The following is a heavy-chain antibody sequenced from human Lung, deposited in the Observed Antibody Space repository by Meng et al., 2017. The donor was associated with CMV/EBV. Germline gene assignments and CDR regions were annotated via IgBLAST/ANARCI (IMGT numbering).Heavy chain of an antibody. CDR1: GFSLSTSGMR. D-gene: IGHD5-12*01. Sequence: SGPTLVXPTQTLTLTCTFSGFSLSTSGMRVSWIRQPPGQALEWLARIDWDDDKFYNTSLKTRLTVSKDTSANQVVFTMTNMDPVDTATYYCARFQIGYVGAFDIWGPGTMVXVSS. J-gene: IGHJ3*02. CDR2: IDWDDDK. V-gene: IGHV2-70D*14. CDR3: ARFQIGYVGAFDI.